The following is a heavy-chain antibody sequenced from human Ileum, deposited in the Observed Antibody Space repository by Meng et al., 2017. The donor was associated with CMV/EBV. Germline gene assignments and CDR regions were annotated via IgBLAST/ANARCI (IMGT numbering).Heavy chain of an antibody. CDR3: ARRWGYCSGGSCPFDP. Sequence: SGFTFSSYAMHWVRQAPGKGLEWVAVISYDGSNKYYADSVKGRFTISRDNSKNTLYLQMNSLRAEDTAVYYCARRWGYCSGGSCPFDPWGQGTLVTVSS. D-gene: IGHD2-15*01. J-gene: IGHJ5*02. CDR1: GFTFSSYA. V-gene: IGHV3-30*04. CDR2: ISYDGSNK.